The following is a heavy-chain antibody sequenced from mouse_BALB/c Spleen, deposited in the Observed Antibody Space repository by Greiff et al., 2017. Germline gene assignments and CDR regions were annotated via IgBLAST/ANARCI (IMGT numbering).Heavy chain of an antibody. J-gene: IGHJ4*01. CDR3: ARSLGAMDY. Sequence: QVQLQQSGPELVKPGASVRISCKASGYTFTSYYIHWVKQRPGQGLEWIGWIYPGNVNTKYNEKFKGKATLTADKSSSTAYMQLSSLTSEDSAVYFCARSLGAMDYWGQGTSVTVSS. CDR2: IYPGNVNT. CDR1: GYTFTSYY. V-gene: IGHV1S56*01.